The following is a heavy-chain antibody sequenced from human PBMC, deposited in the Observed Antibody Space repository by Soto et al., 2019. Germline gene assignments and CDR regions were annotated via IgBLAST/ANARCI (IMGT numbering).Heavy chain of an antibody. CDR3: ASEGYFDY. CDR2: IYYSGST. CDR1: GGSISSSSYY. J-gene: IGHJ4*02. Sequence: SETLSLTCTVSGGSISSSSYYWGWIRQPPGKGLEWIGSIYYSGSTYYNPSLKSRVTISVDTSKNQFSLKLSSVTAADTAVYYCASEGYFDYWGQGTLVTVSS. V-gene: IGHV4-39*01.